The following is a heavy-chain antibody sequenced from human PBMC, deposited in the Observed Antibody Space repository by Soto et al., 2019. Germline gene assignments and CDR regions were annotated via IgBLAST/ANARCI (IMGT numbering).Heavy chain of an antibody. Sequence: PGESLKMSCAGSGYSFTSYCIGFVLQMPGKGLEWMGIIYPGDSDTRYSPSFQGQVTISADKSISTAYLQWSSLKASDTAMYYCARAVRVRYDSSGRWFDPWGQGTLVTVSS. D-gene: IGHD3-22*01. CDR1: GYSFTSYC. CDR3: ARAVRVRYDSSGRWFDP. CDR2: IYPGDSDT. J-gene: IGHJ5*02. V-gene: IGHV5-51*01.